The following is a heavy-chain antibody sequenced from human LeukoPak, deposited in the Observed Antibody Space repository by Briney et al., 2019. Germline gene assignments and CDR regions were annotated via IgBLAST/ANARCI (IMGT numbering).Heavy chain of an antibody. D-gene: IGHD6-19*01. CDR3: AKRPRSGGWYFDY. Sequence: GGSLRLSCAASGFTFSTYAMSGVGQAPGRGLEGVSAISGSGGSTYYADSVKGRFTISRDNSKNTLYLQMNSLRAEDTAVYYCAKRPRSGGWYFDYWGQGTLVTVSS. CDR1: GFTFSTYA. CDR2: ISGSGGST. J-gene: IGHJ4*02. V-gene: IGHV3-23*01.